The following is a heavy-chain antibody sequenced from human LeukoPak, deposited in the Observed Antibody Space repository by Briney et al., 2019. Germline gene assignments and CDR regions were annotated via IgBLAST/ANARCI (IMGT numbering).Heavy chain of an antibody. D-gene: IGHD5-18*01. Sequence: GGSLRLSCAASGFSFSKYGMHWVRQAPGKGLEWVAVISHDGSNKYYADSVKGRFTISRDNAKNSLYLQMNSLRAEDTAVYYCARASGDIVETATMGSYWGQGTLVTVSS. J-gene: IGHJ4*02. CDR1: GFSFSKYG. CDR3: ARASGDIVETATMGSY. V-gene: IGHV3-30*03. CDR2: ISHDGSNK.